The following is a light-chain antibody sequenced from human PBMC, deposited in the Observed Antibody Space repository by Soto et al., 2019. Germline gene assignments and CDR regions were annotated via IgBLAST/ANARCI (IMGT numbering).Light chain of an antibody. J-gene: IGLJ2*01. V-gene: IGLV2-8*01. Sequence: QSALTQAPSASGSPGQSVTISCTGTSSDVGGYNYVSWYQQHPGKAPKLMISKVSKRPSGVPDRFSGSKSGNTASLTVSGLQSEDEADYYCSSFAGNNNLVFGGGTKVIVL. CDR3: SSFAGNNNLV. CDR1: SSDVGGYNY. CDR2: KVS.